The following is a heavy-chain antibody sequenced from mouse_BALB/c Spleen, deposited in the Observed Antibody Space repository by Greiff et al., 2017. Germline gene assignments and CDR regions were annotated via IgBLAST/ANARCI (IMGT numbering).Heavy chain of an antibody. Sequence: VQRVESGPGLVAPSQSLSITCTVSGFSLSRYSVHWVRQPPGKGLEWLGMIWGGGSTDYNSALKSRLSISKDNSKSQVFLKMNSLQTDDTAMYYSATKGDDYASSSDSWGQNTTLTVSS. J-gene: IGHJ2*01. CDR3: ATKGDDYASSSDS. D-gene: IGHD2-4*01. CDR1: GFSLSRYS. V-gene: IGHV2-6-4*01. CDR2: IWGGGST.